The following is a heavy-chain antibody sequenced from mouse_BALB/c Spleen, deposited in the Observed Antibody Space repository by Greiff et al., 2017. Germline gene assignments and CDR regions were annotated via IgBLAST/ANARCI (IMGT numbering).Heavy chain of an antibody. CDR3: ARWGNYDAMDY. J-gene: IGHJ4*01. Sequence: EVMLVESGGGLVKPGGSLKLSCAASGFTFSDYYMYWVRQTPEKRLEWVATISDGGSYTYYPDSVKGRFTISRDNAKNNLYLQMSSLKSEDTAMYYCARWGNYDAMDYWGQGTSVTVSS. V-gene: IGHV5-4*02. CDR2: ISDGGSYT. CDR1: GFTFSDYY. D-gene: IGHD2-1*01.